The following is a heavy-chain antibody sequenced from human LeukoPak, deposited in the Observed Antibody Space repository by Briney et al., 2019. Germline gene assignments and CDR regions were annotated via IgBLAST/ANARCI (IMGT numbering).Heavy chain of an antibody. V-gene: IGHV3-23*01. CDR3: AKDDLGYSSGWSFDY. Sequence: GGSLRLSCAASGFTFSSYAMSWVRQAPGKGLEWVSAISGSGGSTYYADSVKGRFTISRDNSKNTLYLQMNSLRAEDTAVYYCAKDDLGYSSGWSFDYWGQGTLVTVSS. CDR1: GFTFSSYA. CDR2: ISGSGGST. J-gene: IGHJ4*02. D-gene: IGHD6-19*01.